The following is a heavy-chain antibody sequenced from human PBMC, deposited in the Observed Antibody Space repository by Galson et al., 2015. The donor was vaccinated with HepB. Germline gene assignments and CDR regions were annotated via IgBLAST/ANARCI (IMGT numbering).Heavy chain of an antibody. V-gene: IGHV3-23*01. D-gene: IGHD3-22*01. CDR2: ISGSGGST. CDR3: AKDVPFTMIVVVTGYFDY. CDR1: GFTFSSYA. Sequence: SLRHSCAASGFTFSSYAMSWVRQAPGKGLEWVSAISGSGGSTYYADSVKGRFTISRDNSKNTLYLQMNSLRAEDTAVYYCAKDVPFTMIVVVTGYFDYWGQGTLVTVSS. J-gene: IGHJ4*02.